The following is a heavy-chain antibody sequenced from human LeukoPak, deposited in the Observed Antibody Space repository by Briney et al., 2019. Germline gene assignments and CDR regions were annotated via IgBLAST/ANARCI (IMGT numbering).Heavy chain of an antibody. CDR3: ARGRDIVVVPANSYYFDY. Sequence: SETLSLTCTVSGGSISSGGYYWSWIRQHPGKGLEWIGYIYYSGSTYYNPSLKSRVTISVDTSKNQFSLELSSVTAADTAVYYCARGRDIVVVPANSYYFDYWGQGTLVTVSS. CDR2: IYYSGST. CDR1: GGSISSGGYY. V-gene: IGHV4-31*03. J-gene: IGHJ4*02. D-gene: IGHD2-2*01.